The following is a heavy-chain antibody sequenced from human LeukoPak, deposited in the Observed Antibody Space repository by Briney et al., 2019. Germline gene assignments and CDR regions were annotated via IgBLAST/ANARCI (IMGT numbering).Heavy chain of an antibody. D-gene: IGHD3-3*01. CDR3: AGDFIPGFLEWLSLFDY. V-gene: IGHV3-30-3*01. CDR2: ISYDGSNK. J-gene: IGHJ4*02. Sequence: GGSLRLSCAASGFTFSSYAMHWVRQAPGKGLEWVAVISYDGSNKYYADSVKGRFTISRDNSKNTLYLQMNSLRAEDTAVYYCAGDFIPGFLEWLSLFDYWGQGTLVTVSS. CDR1: GFTFSSYA.